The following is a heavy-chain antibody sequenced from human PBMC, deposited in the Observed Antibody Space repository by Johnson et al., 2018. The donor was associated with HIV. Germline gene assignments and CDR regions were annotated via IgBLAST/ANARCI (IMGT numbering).Heavy chain of an antibody. D-gene: IGHD1-26*01. V-gene: IGHV3-30-3*01. Sequence: QVQLVESGGGVVRPGGSLRLSCAASGFTFSSYAMHWVRQAPGKGLEWVAVISYDGSTKYYADYVRGRFTIARDNSKNTLYLQMNSVSAEDTAVYYCARLGPQDAFDIWGQGTMVTVSS. CDR3: ARLGPQDAFDI. J-gene: IGHJ3*02. CDR1: GFTFSSYA. CDR2: ISYDGSTK.